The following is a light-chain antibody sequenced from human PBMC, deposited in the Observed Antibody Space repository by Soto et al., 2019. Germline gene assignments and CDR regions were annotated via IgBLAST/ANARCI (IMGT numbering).Light chain of an antibody. CDR2: AAS. V-gene: IGKV1-39*01. J-gene: IGKJ5*01. CDR1: QSISSY. CDR3: QPSYSTPIT. Sequence: DIQMTQSPSSLSASVGDRVTITCRASQSISSYLNWYQQKPGKAPKLLIYAASSLQSGVSSRFSGSGSGKDFTLTISSLQPEDFATYYCQPSYSTPITFGRGTRLEIK.